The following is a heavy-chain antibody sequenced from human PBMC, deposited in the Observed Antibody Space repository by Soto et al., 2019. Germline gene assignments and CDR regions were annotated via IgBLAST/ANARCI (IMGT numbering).Heavy chain of an antibody. CDR3: ARGSKNMVRGVGSWWDYDYGRDV. Sequence: SETLSLTCAVYGGSFSGYYWSWIRQPPGKGLEWIGEINHSGSTNYNPSLKSRVTISVDTSKNQFSLKLSSVTAADTAVYYCARGSKNMVRGVGSWWDYDYGRDVWGQGTTVT. V-gene: IGHV4-34*01. J-gene: IGHJ6*02. CDR1: GGSFSGYY. D-gene: IGHD3-10*01. CDR2: INHSGST.